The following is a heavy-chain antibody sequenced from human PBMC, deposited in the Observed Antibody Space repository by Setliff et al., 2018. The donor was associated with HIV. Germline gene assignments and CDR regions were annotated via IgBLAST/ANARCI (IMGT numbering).Heavy chain of an antibody. Sequence: ASVKVSCKVSGYTLTELSRHWVRQAPGKGLEWMGGFDPEDGETVYAHKFQGRVTVTEDTSTDTAYRELSSLRSEDTAVYYCASPTAIPHWGQGTLVTVSS. CDR1: GYTLTELS. D-gene: IGHD2-21*02. V-gene: IGHV1-24*01. J-gene: IGHJ4*02. CDR3: ASPTAIPH. CDR2: FDPEDGET.